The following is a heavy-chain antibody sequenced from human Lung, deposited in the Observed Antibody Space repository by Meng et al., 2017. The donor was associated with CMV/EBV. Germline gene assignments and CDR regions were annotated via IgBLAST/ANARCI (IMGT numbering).Heavy chain of an antibody. Sequence: SVKVSCXASGGTFSNYAFSWVRQAPGQGLEWMGGIIPIFGIANYAQKFQGRVTIATDESTSTAYMELISLRPEDTAVYYCARDRTGDCSSTSCYNYYYYYGMDVWGEGTTATVSS. CDR1: GGTFSNYA. J-gene: IGHJ6*04. D-gene: IGHD2-2*02. V-gene: IGHV1-69*05. CDR2: IIPIFGIA. CDR3: ARDRTGDCSSTSCYNYYYYYGMDV.